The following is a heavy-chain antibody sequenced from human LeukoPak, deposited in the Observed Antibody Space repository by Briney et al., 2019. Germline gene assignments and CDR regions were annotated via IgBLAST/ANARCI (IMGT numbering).Heavy chain of an antibody. CDR3: VRGPHIAATSY. D-gene: IGHD6-25*01. CDR2: IKQDGSEK. J-gene: IGHJ4*02. Sequence: GGSLRLSCAASGFTFSRYWMTWVRQAPGKGLEWVANIKQDGSEKQYVDSVKGRFAISRDNAKKSLYLQINTLRAEDTAVYYCVRGPHIAATSYWGQGTLVTVSS. V-gene: IGHV3-7*03. CDR1: GFTFSRYW.